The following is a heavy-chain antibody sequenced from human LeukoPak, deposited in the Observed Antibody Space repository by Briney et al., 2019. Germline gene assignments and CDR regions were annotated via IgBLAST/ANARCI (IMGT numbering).Heavy chain of an antibody. V-gene: IGHV3-7*01. J-gene: IGHJ4*02. D-gene: IGHD5-18*01. CDR1: GFTFSDYW. Sequence: GGSLGLSCAASGFTFSDYWMSWVRQATGKGLEWVANIRQDGSEKYYVDSVKGRFTISRDNAKNSLYLQMNSLRAEDTAVYYCARDRYGTDTAMGTFDYWGQGTLVTVSS. CDR3: ARDRYGTDTAMGTFDY. CDR2: IRQDGSEK.